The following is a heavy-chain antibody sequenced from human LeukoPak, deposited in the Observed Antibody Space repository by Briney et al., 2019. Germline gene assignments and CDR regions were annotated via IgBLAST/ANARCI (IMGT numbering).Heavy chain of an antibody. CDR3: AKGKQWLAYFDY. CDR1: GFTFSSYA. D-gene: IGHD6-19*01. V-gene: IGHV3-23*01. Sequence: GGSLRLSCAASGFTFSSYAMSWVRQAPGKGLEWVSGISGSGGATYYADSVKGRFTISRDNSKNTLYLQMNSLRAEDTAIYYCAKGKQWLAYFDYWGQGTLVTVSS. CDR2: ISGSGGAT. J-gene: IGHJ4*02.